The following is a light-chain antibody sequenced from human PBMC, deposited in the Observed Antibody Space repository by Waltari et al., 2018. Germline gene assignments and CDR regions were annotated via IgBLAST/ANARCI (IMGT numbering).Light chain of an antibody. CDR2: YAS. CDR3: HQSYTLPRT. V-gene: IGKV6-21*01. CDR1: QSIGSS. J-gene: IGKJ1*01. Sequence: DIVLTQSPDFQSVTPKEKVTITCRASQSIGSSIHWYQQKPDQAPKLLIKYASQSFSGVPSRFSGSGSGTDFTLTINSLEAEDAATYYCHQSYTLPRTFGQGTKVEIQ.